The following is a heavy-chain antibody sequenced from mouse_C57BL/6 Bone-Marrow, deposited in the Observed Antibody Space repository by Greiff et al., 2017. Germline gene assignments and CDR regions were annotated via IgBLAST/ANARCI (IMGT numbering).Heavy chain of an antibody. Sequence: QVQLQQSGAELVKPGASVKISCKASGYAFSSYWMNWVKQRPGKGLEWIGQIYPGDGDTNYNGKFKGKATLTADKSSSTAYMQLSSLTSEDAAVYFCARDSNYVGGFAYWGQGTLVTVSA. CDR1: GYAFSSYW. V-gene: IGHV1-80*01. D-gene: IGHD2-5*01. J-gene: IGHJ3*01. CDR2: IYPGDGDT. CDR3: ARDSNYVGGFAY.